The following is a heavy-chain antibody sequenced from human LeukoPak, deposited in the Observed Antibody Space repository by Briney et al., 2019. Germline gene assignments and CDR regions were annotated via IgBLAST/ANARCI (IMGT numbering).Heavy chain of an antibody. J-gene: IGHJ4*02. Sequence: GGSLRLSCAASGFTFSSYEMNWVRQAPGRGLEWVSYISSSGSTIYYADSVKGRFTISRDNAKNSLYLQMNSLRAEDTAVYYCARDLDGYSILDYSRQGTLVTVSS. CDR1: GFTFSSYE. CDR2: ISSSGSTI. CDR3: ARDLDGYSILDY. D-gene: IGHD5-24*01. V-gene: IGHV3-48*03.